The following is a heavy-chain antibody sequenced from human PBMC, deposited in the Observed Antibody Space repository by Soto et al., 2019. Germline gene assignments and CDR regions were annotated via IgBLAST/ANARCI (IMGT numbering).Heavy chain of an antibody. Sequence: VQLLESGGGLVQPGGSLRLSCAASGFTFNNYGMWWVRQAPGKGLEWLSGLNGSGGSTYYAAAVKGRFTISRDNSKNTVYLQLSGLRAEDTAVYYCAKDGTDFWGGSPFDYWGQGTLVTVSS. J-gene: IGHJ4*02. D-gene: IGHD3-3*01. CDR2: LNGSGGST. CDR1: GFTFNNYG. V-gene: IGHV3-23*01. CDR3: AKDGTDFWGGSPFDY.